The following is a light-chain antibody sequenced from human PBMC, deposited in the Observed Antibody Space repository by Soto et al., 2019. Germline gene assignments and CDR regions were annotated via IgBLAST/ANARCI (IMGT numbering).Light chain of an antibody. CDR3: QQRSDWPLT. CDR1: QSVSSY. CDR2: DAS. J-gene: IGKJ4*01. Sequence: EIVLTQSPPTLSLSPGERATLSCRASQSVSSYFAWYQQKPGQAPRLLIYDASTRAAGIPARFSGSGSGTDFTLTISSLEPEDFAGYYCQQRSDWPLTFGGGTKVEMK. V-gene: IGKV3-11*01.